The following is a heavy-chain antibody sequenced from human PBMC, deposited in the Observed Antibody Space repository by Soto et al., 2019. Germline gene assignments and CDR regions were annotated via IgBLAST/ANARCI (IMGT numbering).Heavy chain of an antibody. CDR3: ARVFSGSYSDY. V-gene: IGHV4-39*01. CDR2: FYYSENT. J-gene: IGHJ4*02. CDR1: GGSISSKSYS. D-gene: IGHD1-26*01. Sequence: SETLSLTCSVSGGSISSKSYSWGWIRKPPGKGLEWIGTFYYSENTYYNPSLKSRVTISVDTSKNQFSLKLSSVTAADTAVYYCARVFSGSYSDYWGQGTLVTVSS.